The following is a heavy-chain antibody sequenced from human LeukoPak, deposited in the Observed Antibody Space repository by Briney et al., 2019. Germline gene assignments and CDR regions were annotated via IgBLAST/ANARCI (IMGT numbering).Heavy chain of an antibody. Sequence: GRSLRLSCAASGFTFSDYYMSWIRQAPGKGLEWVSYISSSGSTIYYADSVKGRSTISRDNAKNSLYLQMNSLRAEDTAVYYCAREAGIVALDYWGQGTLVTVSS. V-gene: IGHV3-11*01. CDR3: AREAGIVALDY. D-gene: IGHD1-26*01. CDR2: ISSSGSTI. J-gene: IGHJ4*02. CDR1: GFTFSDYY.